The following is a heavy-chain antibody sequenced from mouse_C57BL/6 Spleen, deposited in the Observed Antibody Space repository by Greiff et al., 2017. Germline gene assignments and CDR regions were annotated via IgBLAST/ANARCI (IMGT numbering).Heavy chain of an antibody. CDR3: ARWLLRGDAMDY. CDR1: GYTFTSYW. Sequence: VKPGASVKMSCKASGYTFTSYWITWVTQRPGQGLEWIGDIYPGSGSTNYNEKFKSKATLTVDTSSSTAYMQLSSLTSEDSAVYSCARWLLRGDAMDYWGQGTSVTVSS. J-gene: IGHJ4*01. CDR2: IYPGSGST. D-gene: IGHD2-3*01. V-gene: IGHV1-55*01.